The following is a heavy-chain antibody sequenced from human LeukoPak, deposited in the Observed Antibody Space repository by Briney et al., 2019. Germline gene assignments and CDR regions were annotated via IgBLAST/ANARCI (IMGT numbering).Heavy chain of an antibody. CDR3: AYSWGNSPNYFDY. CDR2: TYYRSKWYN. Sequence: SQTLSLTCAISGDSVSSNSAAWNWIRQSPSGDLEWLGRTYYRSKWYNDYAVSVKSRITINPDTSKNQFSLQLNSVTPEDTAVYYCAYSWGNSPNYFDYWGQGTLVTVSS. J-gene: IGHJ4*02. V-gene: IGHV6-1*01. D-gene: IGHD4-23*01. CDR1: GDSVSSNSAA.